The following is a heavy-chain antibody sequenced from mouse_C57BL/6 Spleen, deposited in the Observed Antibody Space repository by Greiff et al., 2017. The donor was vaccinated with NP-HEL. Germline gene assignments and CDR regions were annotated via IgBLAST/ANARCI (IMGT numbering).Heavy chain of an antibody. CDR3: ARKDSDYDGGGYYAMDY. D-gene: IGHD2-4*01. J-gene: IGHJ4*01. CDR2: IYPRSGNT. Sequence: QVQLKQSGAELARPGASVKLSCKASGYTFTSYGISWVKQRTGQGLEWIGEIYPRSGNTYYNEKFKGKATLTADKSSSTAYMELRSLTSEDSAVYFCARKDSDYDGGGYYAMDYWGQGTSVTVSS. CDR1: GYTFTSYG. V-gene: IGHV1-81*01.